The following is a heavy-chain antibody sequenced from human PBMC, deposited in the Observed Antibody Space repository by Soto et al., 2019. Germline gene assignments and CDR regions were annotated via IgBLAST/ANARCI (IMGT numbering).Heavy chain of an antibody. J-gene: IGHJ4*02. CDR2: ISGRGGNT. Sequence: PGGSLRISCAASGFTFINYAMSWVRQAPGKGLEWVSTISGRGGNTYYADSVKGRFTISRDNSRNTLYLQMDSLRVEDSAVYSCAKAGCSGGTCYLYYFDYWGQGALVTVSS. D-gene: IGHD2-15*01. V-gene: IGHV3-23*01. CDR1: GFTFINYA. CDR3: AKAGCSGGTCYLYYFDY.